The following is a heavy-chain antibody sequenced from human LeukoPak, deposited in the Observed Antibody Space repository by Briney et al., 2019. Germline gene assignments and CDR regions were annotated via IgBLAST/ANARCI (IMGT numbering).Heavy chain of an antibody. CDR3: GKGGYYDSSGPPDY. Sequence: PGRPLRLSCVASGFTFDDYAMHWVRQAPGKGLEWVSGISWNSGNIDYVDSVKGRFTISRDNAKSSLYLQMHSLRAEDTALYYCGKGGYYDSSGPPDYWGQGSLVTVSS. J-gene: IGHJ4*02. D-gene: IGHD3-22*01. CDR2: ISWNSGNI. V-gene: IGHV3-9*01. CDR1: GFTFDDYA.